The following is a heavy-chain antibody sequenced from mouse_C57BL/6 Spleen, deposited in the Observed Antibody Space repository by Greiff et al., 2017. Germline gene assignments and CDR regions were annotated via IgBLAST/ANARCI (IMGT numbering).Heavy chain of an antibody. D-gene: IGHD1-1*01. CDR1: GFNIKDYY. CDR2: IDPEDGDT. V-gene: IGHV14-1*01. J-gene: IGHJ2*01. Sequence: VHVKQSGAELVRPGASVKLSCTASGFNIKDYYMHWVKQRPEQGLEWIGRIDPEDGDTEYAPKFQGKATMTADTSSNTAYLQLSSLTSEDTAVYYCTYVTTVEDYFDYWGQGTTLTVSS. CDR3: TYVTTVEDYFDY.